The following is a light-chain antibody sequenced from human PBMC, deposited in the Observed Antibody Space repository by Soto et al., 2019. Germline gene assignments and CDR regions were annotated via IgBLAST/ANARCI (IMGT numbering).Light chain of an antibody. CDR3: QQYTNWPLT. CDR1: QSVHSN. CDR2: GAS. J-gene: IGKJ4*01. V-gene: IGKV3-15*01. Sequence: EITMTQSPATLSVSPGERVTLSCRASQSVHSNLAWYQQKPGQAPRLLIYGASTRATGIPARFSGSGSGTVFTVTISSLQSEDFAVYYCQQYTNWPLTFGGGTKVEIK.